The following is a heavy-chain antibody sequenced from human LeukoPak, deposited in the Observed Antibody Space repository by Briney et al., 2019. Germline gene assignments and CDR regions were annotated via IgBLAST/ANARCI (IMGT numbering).Heavy chain of an antibody. CDR3: ARSGTMVRGVINYFDY. CDR1: GFTFSSYA. J-gene: IGHJ4*02. V-gene: IGHV3-64*01. Sequence: GGSLRLSCAASGFTFSSYAMHWVRQAPGKGLEYVSAISSNGSSTYYANSVKGRFTISRDNSKNTLYLQMGSLRAEDMAVYYCARSGTMVRGVINYFDYWGQGTLVTVSS. D-gene: IGHD3-10*01. CDR2: ISSNGSST.